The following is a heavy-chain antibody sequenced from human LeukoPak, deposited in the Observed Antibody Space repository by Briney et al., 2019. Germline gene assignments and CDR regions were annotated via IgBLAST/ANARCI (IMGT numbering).Heavy chain of an antibody. CDR1: GESFSGYY. J-gene: IGHJ2*01. CDR3: ARKARYSSSWSHRGYFDL. CDR2: INHSGST. Sequence: SETLSPTCAVYGESFSGYYWSWIRQPPGMGLEWIGEINHSGSTNYNPSLKSRVTISVDTSKNQFSLKLSSVTAADTAVYYCARKARYSSSWSHRGYFDLWGRGTLVTVSS. V-gene: IGHV4-34*01. D-gene: IGHD6-13*01.